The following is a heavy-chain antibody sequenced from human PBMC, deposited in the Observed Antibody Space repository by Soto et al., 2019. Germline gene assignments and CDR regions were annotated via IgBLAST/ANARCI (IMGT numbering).Heavy chain of an antibody. Sequence: GGSLRLSCAASGFTFDDYAMHWVRQAPGKGLEWVSGISWNSGSIGYADSVKGRFTISRDNAKNSLYLQMNSLRAEDTALYYCAKDIDAAVAGDWGQGTLVTVSS. CDR1: GFTFDDYA. CDR3: AKDIDAAVAGD. D-gene: IGHD6-19*01. V-gene: IGHV3-9*01. CDR2: ISWNSGSI. J-gene: IGHJ4*02.